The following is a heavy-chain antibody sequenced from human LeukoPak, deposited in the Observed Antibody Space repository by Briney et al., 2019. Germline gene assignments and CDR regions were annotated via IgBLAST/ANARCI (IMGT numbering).Heavy chain of an antibody. CDR2: IYYSGST. V-gene: IGHV4-61*05. CDR3: ARGLVGSSWSDPGYYYYYMDV. D-gene: IGHD6-13*01. Sequence: SETLSLTCTVSGGSISSSSYYWGWIRQPPGKGLEWIGYIYYSGSTNYNPSLKSRVTISVDTSKNQFSLKLSSVTAADTAVYYCARGLVGSSWSDPGYYYYYMDVWGKGTTVTVSS. CDR1: GGSISSSSYY. J-gene: IGHJ6*03.